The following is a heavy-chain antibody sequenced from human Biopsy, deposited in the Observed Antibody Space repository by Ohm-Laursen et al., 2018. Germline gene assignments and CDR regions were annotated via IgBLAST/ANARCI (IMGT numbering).Heavy chain of an antibody. CDR1: GLIFSDYY. V-gene: IGHV3-11*01. D-gene: IGHD3-22*01. CDR3: ARGKYKDFSTGLPRPYHYTLDF. Sequence: SLRLSCAASGLIFSDYYMSWIRQAPGKGLEWVAYISARDGVACYADSVKGRFTISRDNTNNSLYLQMTSLRPEDTAVFYCARGKYKDFSTGLPRPYHYTLDFWGPGTTVTVSS. CDR2: ISARDGVA. J-gene: IGHJ6*02.